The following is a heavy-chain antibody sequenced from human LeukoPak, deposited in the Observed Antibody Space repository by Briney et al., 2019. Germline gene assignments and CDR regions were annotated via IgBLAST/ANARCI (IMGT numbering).Heavy chain of an antibody. Sequence: HPGGSLRPSCAASGFTFSSYWMSWVRQAPGKGLEWVANIKQDGSEKYYVDSVKGRFTISRDNAKNSLYLQMNSLRAEDTAVYYCARGSSSWYGYYFDYWGQGTLVTVSS. CDR2: IKQDGSEK. CDR1: GFTFSSYW. D-gene: IGHD6-13*01. J-gene: IGHJ4*02. V-gene: IGHV3-7*04. CDR3: ARGSSSWYGYYFDY.